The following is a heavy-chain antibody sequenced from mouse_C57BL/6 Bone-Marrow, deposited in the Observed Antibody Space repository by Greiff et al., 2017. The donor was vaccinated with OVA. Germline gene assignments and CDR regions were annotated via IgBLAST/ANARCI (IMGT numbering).Heavy chain of an antibody. D-gene: IGHD4-1*01. CDR1: GYAFSSSW. J-gene: IGHJ4*01. CDR3: AKLGRGYYAMDY. V-gene: IGHV1-82*01. Sequence: VQLQQSGPELVKPGASVKISCKASGYAFSSSWMNWVKQRPGKGLEWIGRIYPGDGDTNYNGKFKGKATLTADKSSSTAYMHLSSLTSEDSAVYFCAKLGRGYYAMDYWGQGTSVTVSS. CDR2: IYPGDGDT.